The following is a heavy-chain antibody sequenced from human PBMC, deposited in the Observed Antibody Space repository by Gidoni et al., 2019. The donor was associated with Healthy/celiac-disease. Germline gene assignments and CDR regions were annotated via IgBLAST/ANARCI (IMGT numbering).Heavy chain of an antibody. CDR2: IYYSGST. CDR1: GGSISSISYY. V-gene: IGHV4-39*01. J-gene: IGHJ5*02. D-gene: IGHD3-22*01. Sequence: QLQLQESGPGLVKPSETLSLTCTVSGGSISSISYYWGWIRQPPGKGLEWIGSIYYSGSTHYNPSLKSRVTISVDTSKNQFSLKLSSVTAADTAVYYCARHVIVVAVNGPNWFDPWGQGTLVTVSS. CDR3: ARHVIVVAVNGPNWFDP.